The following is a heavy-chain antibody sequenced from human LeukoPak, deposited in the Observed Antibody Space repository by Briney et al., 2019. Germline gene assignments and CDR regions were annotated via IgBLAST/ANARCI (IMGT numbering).Heavy chain of an antibody. Sequence: GASVKVSCKASGYTFTSYDINWVRQATGQGLEWMGWMNPNSGNTGYAQKFQGRVTMTRNTSISTAYMELSSLRSEDTAVYYCAGGRRAYSSSWYNWFDPWGQGTLVTVSS. J-gene: IGHJ5*02. CDR1: GYTFTSYD. CDR2: MNPNSGNT. V-gene: IGHV1-8*01. CDR3: AGGRRAYSSSWYNWFDP. D-gene: IGHD6-13*01.